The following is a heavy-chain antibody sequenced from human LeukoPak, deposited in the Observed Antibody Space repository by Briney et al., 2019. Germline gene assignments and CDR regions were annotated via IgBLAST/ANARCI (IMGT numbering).Heavy chain of an antibody. CDR3: ARGSDYYYYGMDV. V-gene: IGHV1-2*02. D-gene: IGHD6-6*01. Sequence: GASVKVSCKASGYTLTGYYMHRVRQAPGQGLEWMGWINPNSGGTNYAQKFQGRVTMTRDTSISTAYMELSRLRSDDTAVYYCARGSDYYYYGMDVWGQGTTVTVAS. CDR2: INPNSGGT. CDR1: GYTLTGYY. J-gene: IGHJ6*02.